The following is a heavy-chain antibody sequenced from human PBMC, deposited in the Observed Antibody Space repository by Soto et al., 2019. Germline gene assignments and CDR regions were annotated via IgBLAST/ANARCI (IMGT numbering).Heavy chain of an antibody. V-gene: IGHV3-23*01. Sequence: GGSLRLSCAASGFTVSSYAMSWVRQAPGKGLEWVSAISGSGGSTYYADSVKGRFTISRDNSKNKLYLQMNSLRAEDTAVYYCAKEVYSSSSSYYYYGMDVWGQGTTVTVSS. CDR3: AKEVYSSSSSYYYYGMDV. J-gene: IGHJ6*02. CDR1: GFTVSSYA. CDR2: ISGSGGST. D-gene: IGHD6-6*01.